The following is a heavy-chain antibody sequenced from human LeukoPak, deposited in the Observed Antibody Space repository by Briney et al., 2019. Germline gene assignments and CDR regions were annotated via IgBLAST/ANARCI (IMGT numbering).Heavy chain of an antibody. J-gene: IGHJ3*02. D-gene: IGHD3-22*01. CDR1: GGTFSSYA. Sequence: SVKVSCKASGGTFSSYAISWVRQAPGQGLEWMGGIIPIFGTANYAQKFQGRVTITADESTSTAYMELSSLRSEDTAVYYCASERRRVYDSSRFAFDIWGQGTMVTVSS. CDR2: IIPIFGTA. CDR3: ASERRRVYDSSRFAFDI. V-gene: IGHV1-69*13.